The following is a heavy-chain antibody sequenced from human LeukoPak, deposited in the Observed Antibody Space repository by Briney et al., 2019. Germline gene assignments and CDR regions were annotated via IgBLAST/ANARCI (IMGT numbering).Heavy chain of an antibody. CDR1: PYTFTGYY. Sequence: ASVKVSCKASPYTFTGYYVHSVRQAAGQRLEWMGWMNPNNGDTNYAQKFQGRVTMTRDTSISTAYMELNRLRFDDTAVYYCARWEASPSRGWFYPWGQGTLVTVSS. D-gene: IGHD3-22*01. CDR3: ARWEASPSRGWFYP. V-gene: IGHV1-2*02. J-gene: IGHJ5*02. CDR2: MNPNNGDT.